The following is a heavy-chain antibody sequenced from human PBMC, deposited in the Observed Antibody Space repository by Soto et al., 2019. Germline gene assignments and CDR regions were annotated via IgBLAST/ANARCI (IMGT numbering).Heavy chain of an antibody. V-gene: IGHV3-48*02. CDR2: ISGGGEPI. Sequence: EVQMMESGGGLVQPGGSLRLPCVASGFTSGNYARTWVRQAPGKGLEWVSYISGGGEPIYDADSVKGRVTISSDNAKISQYLQMNSLREEDKAIYSCARRVTVAEYFHYWGQGTLVTVSS. J-gene: IGHJ1*01. D-gene: IGHD4-17*01. CDR3: ARRVTVAEYFHY. CDR1: GFTSGNYA.